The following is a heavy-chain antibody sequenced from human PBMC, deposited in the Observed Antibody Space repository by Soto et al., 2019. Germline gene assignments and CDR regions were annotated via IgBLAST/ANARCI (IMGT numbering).Heavy chain of an antibody. CDR3: ARERTGYPTFFDY. V-gene: IGHV4-61*01. Sequence: SETLSLTCAVSVGSFSSRSYYWSWIRQPPGKGLEWIGYIYYSGSATYNPSLKGRVTISVDTSKNLFSLKLSSVTAADTAVYFCARERTGYPTFFDYWGPGTLVTVSS. CDR2: IYYSGSA. D-gene: IGHD3-9*01. CDR1: VGSFSSRSYY. J-gene: IGHJ4*02.